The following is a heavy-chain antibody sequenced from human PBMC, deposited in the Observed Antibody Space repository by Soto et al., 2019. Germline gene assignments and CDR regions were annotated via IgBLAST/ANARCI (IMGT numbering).Heavy chain of an antibody. CDR2: FIPIFVSA. V-gene: IGHV1-69*13. Sequence: ASVKVSCKASGGTVSSYAITWVRQAPGKGLEWMGVFIPIFVSAHYAPKFQGRITITADESTSTAYMELSGLTSEDTAIYYCARDVSSDTTGFRGYDLWGQGTQVTVSS. CDR1: GGTVSSYA. CDR3: ARDVSSDTTGFRGYDL. D-gene: IGHD3-10*01. J-gene: IGHJ4*02.